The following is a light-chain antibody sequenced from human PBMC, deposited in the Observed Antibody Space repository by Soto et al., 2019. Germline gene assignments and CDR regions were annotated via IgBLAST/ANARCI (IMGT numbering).Light chain of an antibody. V-gene: IGKV3-20*01. CDR1: QSVSSSY. J-gene: IGKJ5*01. CDR2: GAS. CDR3: QQYGSSPQPIT. Sequence: EIVLTQSPGTLSLSPGERATLSCRASQSVSSSYLAWYQQKPGQAPRLLIYGASSRATGIPDRFSGSGSGTDFTLTISRLEPEDFAVYYCQQYGSSPQPITFGQRTRLEIK.